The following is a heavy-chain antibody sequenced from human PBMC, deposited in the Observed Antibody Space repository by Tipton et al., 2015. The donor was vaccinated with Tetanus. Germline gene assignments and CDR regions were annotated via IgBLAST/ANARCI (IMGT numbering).Heavy chain of an antibody. Sequence: TLSLTCTVSGGSFSLYYWNWVRQSPGKGLEWIGEISHSGSSSYSPSLESRVTISVDTSENQFSLRLRSVAAADTAVYYCARGGRDAYNNPLGAFDVWGRGTTVTVSS. V-gene: IGHV4-34*01. CDR3: ARGGRDAYNNPLGAFDV. CDR1: GGSFSLYY. D-gene: IGHD5-24*01. CDR2: ISHSGSS. J-gene: IGHJ3*01.